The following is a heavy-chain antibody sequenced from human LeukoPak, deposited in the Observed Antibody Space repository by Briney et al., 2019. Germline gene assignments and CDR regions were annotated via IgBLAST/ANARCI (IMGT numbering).Heavy chain of an antibody. CDR2: ISGSGGST. J-gene: IGHJ3*02. CDR3: ARDLGAHASGI. CDR1: GFTFSSYA. V-gene: IGHV3-23*01. Sequence: GGSLRLSCAASGFTFSSYAMSWVRQAPGKGLEWVSVISGSGGSTYYADSVKGRFTISRDKSKNTLYMQMNSLRAEDTAVYYCARDLGAHASGIWGQGTMVTVSS.